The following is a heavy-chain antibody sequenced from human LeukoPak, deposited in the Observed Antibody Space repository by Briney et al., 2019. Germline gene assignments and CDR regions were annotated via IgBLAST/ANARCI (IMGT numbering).Heavy chain of an antibody. CDR2: IIPIFGTA. J-gene: IGHJ5*02. CDR1: GGTFSSYA. V-gene: IGHV1-69*05. Sequence: ASVKVSCKASGGTFSSYAISWVRQAPGQGLEWMGGIIPIFGTANYAQKFQGRVTITTDESTSTAYMELSSLRSEDTAVYYCARGARKRTSAWFDPWGQGTLVTVSS. CDR3: ARGARKRTSAWFDP.